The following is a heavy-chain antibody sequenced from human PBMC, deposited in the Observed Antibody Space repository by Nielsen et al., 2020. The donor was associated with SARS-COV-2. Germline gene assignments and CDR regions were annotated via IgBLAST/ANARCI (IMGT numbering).Heavy chain of an antibody. D-gene: IGHD6-6*01. CDR2: ISSSSSYT. Sequence: WIRQPPGKGLEWVSYISSSSSYTNYADSVKGRFTISRDNSKNTLYLQMNSLRAEDTAVYYCARVAARPLDYYGMDVWGQGTTVTVSS. J-gene: IGHJ6*02. V-gene: IGHV3-11*06. CDR3: ARVAARPLDYYGMDV.